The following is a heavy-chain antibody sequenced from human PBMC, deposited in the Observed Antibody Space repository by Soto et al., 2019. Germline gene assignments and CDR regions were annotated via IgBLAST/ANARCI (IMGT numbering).Heavy chain of an antibody. D-gene: IGHD2-2*01. V-gene: IGHV3-23*01. J-gene: IGHJ5*02. Sequence: PGGSLRLSCAASVFSFSSYGMSWVRQAPGKGLEWVSGISGFGDSTYYADSVKGRFTISRDNSENTLYLQMNSLRAEDTAVYFCAKDAVVVAPAVIRNWFDPWGQGTQVTVSS. CDR3: AKDAVVVAPAVIRNWFDP. CDR2: ISGFGDST. CDR1: VFSFSSYG.